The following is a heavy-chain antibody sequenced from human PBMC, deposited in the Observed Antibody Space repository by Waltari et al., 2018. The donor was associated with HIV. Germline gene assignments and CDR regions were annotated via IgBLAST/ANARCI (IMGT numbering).Heavy chain of an antibody. D-gene: IGHD1-7*01. CDR2: INAGNGDT. CDR1: GYTFTPYA. V-gene: IGHV1-3*01. Sequence: QVQLVQSGAEVKKPGASVKVSCKASGYTFTPYAMQWVRQAPGQRLEWMGWINAGNGDTKYAQKFQGRVTIVRDTTANTVYMELSSLRSEDTAVYYCARELIGTTNFDYWGQGTLVTVSS. J-gene: IGHJ4*02. CDR3: ARELIGTTNFDY.